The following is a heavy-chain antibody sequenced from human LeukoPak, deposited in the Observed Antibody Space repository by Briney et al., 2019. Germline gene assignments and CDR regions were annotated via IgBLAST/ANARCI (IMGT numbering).Heavy chain of an antibody. Sequence: GGSLRLSCAASGFTFNNYAMSWVRQAPGKGLEWVSAISGSGDSTYYADSVKGRFTLSRDYPKNTLYLQMNSLRAEDTAVYFCAKYSGSYYYPPNWDSWGQGTLVTVSS. V-gene: IGHV3-23*01. D-gene: IGHD1-26*01. CDR1: GFTFNNYA. CDR3: AKYSGSYYYPPNWDS. CDR2: ISGSGDST. J-gene: IGHJ4*02.